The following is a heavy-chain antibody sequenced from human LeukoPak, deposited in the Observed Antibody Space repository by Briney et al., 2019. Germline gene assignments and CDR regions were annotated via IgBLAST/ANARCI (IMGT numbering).Heavy chain of an antibody. CDR1: GYTFTGYY. CDR3: ARGGGSSWSKIYNWFDP. CDR2: INPNSGGT. Sequence: ASVKVSCKASGYTFTGYYMHWVRQAPGQGLEWMGWINPNSGGTNYARKFQGWVTMTRDTSISTAYMELSRLRSDDTAVYYCARGGGSSWSKIYNWFDPWGQGTLVTVSS. D-gene: IGHD6-13*01. V-gene: IGHV1-2*04. J-gene: IGHJ5*02.